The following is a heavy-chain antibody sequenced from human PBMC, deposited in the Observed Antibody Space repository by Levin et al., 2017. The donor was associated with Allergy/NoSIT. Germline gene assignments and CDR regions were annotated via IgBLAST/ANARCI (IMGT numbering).Heavy chain of an antibody. Sequence: SETLSLTCTVSGGSISSYYWSWIRQPPGKGLEWIGYIYYSGSTNYNPSLKSRVTISVDTSKNQFSLKLSSVTAADTAVYYCARLRFGEVTYFDYWGQGTLVTVSS. CDR2: IYYSGST. CDR1: GGSISSYY. D-gene: IGHD3-10*01. V-gene: IGHV4-59*08. CDR3: ARLRFGEVTYFDY. J-gene: IGHJ4*02.